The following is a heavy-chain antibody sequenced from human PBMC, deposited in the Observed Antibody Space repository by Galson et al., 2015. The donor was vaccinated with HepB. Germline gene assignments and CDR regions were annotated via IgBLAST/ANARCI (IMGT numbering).Heavy chain of an antibody. CDR2: VSGSGANT. CDR1: GFTFSSYA. V-gene: IGHV3-23*01. D-gene: IGHD1-14*01. CDR3: AKDAGGSPNWFDS. Sequence: SLRLSCAASGFTFSSYAMSWVRQAPGKGLEWVSTVSGSGANTYYADSVKGRFTISRDNSKNTLYLQMNSLRAEDTAVYYCAKDAGGSPNWFDSWGQGTLVTVSS. J-gene: IGHJ5*01.